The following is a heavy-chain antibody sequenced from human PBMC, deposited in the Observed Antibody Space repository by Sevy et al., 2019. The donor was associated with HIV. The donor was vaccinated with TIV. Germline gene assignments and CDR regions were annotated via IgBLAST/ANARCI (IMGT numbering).Heavy chain of an antibody. CDR1: GFTFSSYG. V-gene: IGHV3-33*01. CDR3: ARDNTIFGVVTRRWFDP. J-gene: IGHJ5*02. Sequence: GGSLRLSCAASGFTFSSYGMHWVRQAPGKGLEWVAVIWYDGSNKYYADAVKGRFTISRDNSKNTPYLQMKSLRAEDTAVYYCARDNTIFGVVTRRWFDPWGQGTLVTVSS. CDR2: IWYDGSNK. D-gene: IGHD3-3*01.